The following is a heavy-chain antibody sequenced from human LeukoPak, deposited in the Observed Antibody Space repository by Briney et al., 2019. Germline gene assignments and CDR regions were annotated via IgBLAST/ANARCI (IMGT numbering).Heavy chain of an antibody. V-gene: IGHV1-2*06. J-gene: IGHJ4*02. CDR3: ARYAETMIGYFDY. CDR1: GHTFTGYY. D-gene: IGHD3-22*01. CDR2: INPNSGGT. Sequence: ASVKVSCKASGHTFTGYYMHWVRQAPGQGLEWMGRINPNSGGTNYAQKFQGRVTMTRDTSISTAYMELSRLRSDDTAVYYCARYAETMIGYFDYWGQGTLVTVSS.